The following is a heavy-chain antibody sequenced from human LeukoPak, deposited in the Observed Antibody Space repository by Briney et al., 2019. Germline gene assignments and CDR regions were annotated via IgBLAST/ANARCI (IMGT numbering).Heavy chain of an antibody. J-gene: IGHJ5*02. D-gene: IGHD5-18*01. V-gene: IGHV3-74*01. CDR2: VSTDGSTT. CDR3: ARSIGYVES. CDR1: GFTFSTSW. Sequence: GGSLRLSCAASGFTFSTSWMHWVRQASGKGLEWVSHVSTDGSTTAYADSVKGRFTISRENAKNTVYLQMNSLRAEDTAVYYCARSIGYVESWGQGTLVPVSS.